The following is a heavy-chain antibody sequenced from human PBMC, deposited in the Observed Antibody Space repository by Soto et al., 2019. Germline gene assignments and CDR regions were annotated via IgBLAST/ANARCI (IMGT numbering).Heavy chain of an antibody. V-gene: IGHV1-18*01. CDR2: ISAYNGNT. J-gene: IGHJ4*02. Sequence: QVQLVQSGAEVKKPGASVKVSCKASGYTFSNYGISWVRQAPGQGLEWMGWISAYNGNTKYAQKLQGRVTMTTDTATGTAYMELRSLRSEDTAVYYCARDSPPVDYWGQGTLVTVSS. CDR1: GYTFSNYG. CDR3: ARDSPPVDY.